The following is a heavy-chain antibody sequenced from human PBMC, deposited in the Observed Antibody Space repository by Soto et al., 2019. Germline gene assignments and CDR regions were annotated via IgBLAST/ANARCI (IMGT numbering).Heavy chain of an antibody. Sequence: PSEALSLTCTVSGGSISIYYWSWIRQPAGEGLEYIGYIYYRGSTNYNPSLKSRVTIPVDTSKNQFSLKLSSVTAADTAVYYCAKAEQRASIWFNPWGQGTLVTVSS. D-gene: IGHD5-18*01. J-gene: IGHJ5*02. CDR1: GGSISIYY. V-gene: IGHV4-59*01. CDR2: IYYRGST. CDR3: AKAEQRASIWFNP.